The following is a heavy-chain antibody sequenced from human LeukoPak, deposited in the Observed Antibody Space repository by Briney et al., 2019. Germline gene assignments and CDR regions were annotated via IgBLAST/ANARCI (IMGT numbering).Heavy chain of an antibody. J-gene: IGHJ4*02. Sequence: GGSLSLSCAASGCKFISYSCNWVRQAPGKGLEWLSSISSSIVYIYYADSVKGRFTISRDSAKSSLYLLTSSLSAEDTAVYYFSRARIRRLNDYWGQGTLVTVPS. D-gene: IGHD3-10*01. CDR3: SRARIRRLNDY. CDR1: GCKFISYS. CDR2: ISSSIVYI. V-gene: IGHV3-21*01.